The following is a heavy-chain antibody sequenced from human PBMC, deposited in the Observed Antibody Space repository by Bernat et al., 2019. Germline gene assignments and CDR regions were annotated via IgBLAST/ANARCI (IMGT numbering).Heavy chain of an antibody. Sequence: EVQLVDSGGGLVQPGGSLRLSCEASGFTFRTYWMTWVRQAPGKGLEWVANIKEDGSEKYYVDSVKGRFTISRDNAKNSLYLQMNSLRADDTAVYYCARRFPPTTVTSFRSWYFDLWGRGTLVTVSS. V-gene: IGHV3-7*01. D-gene: IGHD4-17*01. CDR1: GFTFRTYW. CDR2: IKEDGSEK. J-gene: IGHJ2*01. CDR3: ARRFPPTTVTSFRSWYFDL.